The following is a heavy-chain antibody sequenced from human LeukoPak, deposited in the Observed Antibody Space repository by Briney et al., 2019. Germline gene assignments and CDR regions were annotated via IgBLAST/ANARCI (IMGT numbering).Heavy chain of an antibody. J-gene: IGHJ3*02. CDR3: ARGSSSWYRGAAFDI. CDR2: INHSGST. V-gene: IGHV4-34*01. D-gene: IGHD6-13*01. Sequence: SETLSLTCAVYGGSFSGYYWSWIREPPGKGLEWIGEINHSGSTNYNPSLKSRVTISVDTSKNQFSLKLSSVTAADTAVHYCARGSSSWYRGAAFDIWGQGTMVTVSS. CDR1: GGSFSGYY.